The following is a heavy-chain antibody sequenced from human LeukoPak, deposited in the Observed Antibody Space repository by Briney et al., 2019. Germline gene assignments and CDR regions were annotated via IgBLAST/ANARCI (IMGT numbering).Heavy chain of an antibody. CDR2: ISTSGNT. J-gene: IGHJ6*03. Sequence: TLSLTCTVSGDSISSGTYSCTWIRQPAGTGLEWIGGISTSGNTKFHPSLKSRVTMSLDTSDNHFSLNIESVTAADTAVYYCARETDEIYSPSWGLYDYLCNMDVWGRGTTVTVSS. CDR3: ARETDEIYSPSWGLYDYLCNMDV. D-gene: IGHD6-13*01. CDR1: GDSISSGTYS. V-gene: IGHV4-61*02.